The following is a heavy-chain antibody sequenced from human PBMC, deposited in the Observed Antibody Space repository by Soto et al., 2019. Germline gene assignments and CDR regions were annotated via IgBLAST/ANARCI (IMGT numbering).Heavy chain of an antibody. J-gene: IGHJ5*02. V-gene: IGHV3-20*04. Sequence: PGGSLRLSCAASGFTFNYHGMSWVRQAPGKGLEWVSGISWAGDKGYVDSVKGRFIISRDNAKNSLYLQMNSLRVEDTAVYYCTTDLGDYENWFDPWGQGTLVTVSS. D-gene: IGHD4-17*01. CDR1: GFTFNYHG. CDR3: TTDLGDYENWFDP. CDR2: ISWAGDK.